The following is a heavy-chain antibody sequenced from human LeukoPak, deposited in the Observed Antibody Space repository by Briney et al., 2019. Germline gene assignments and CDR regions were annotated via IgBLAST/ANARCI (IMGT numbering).Heavy chain of an antibody. CDR1: RFTFSDYY. CDR2: ISSSGSTI. V-gene: IGHV3-11*04. J-gene: IGHJ4*02. D-gene: IGHD2-2*01. Sequence: GGSLRLSCAASRFTFSDYYMSWIRQAPGKGLEWVSYISSSGSTIYYADSVKGRFTISRDNAKNSLYLQMNSLRAEDTAVYYCARERVPAVIDYWGQGTLVTVSS. CDR3: ARERVPAVIDY.